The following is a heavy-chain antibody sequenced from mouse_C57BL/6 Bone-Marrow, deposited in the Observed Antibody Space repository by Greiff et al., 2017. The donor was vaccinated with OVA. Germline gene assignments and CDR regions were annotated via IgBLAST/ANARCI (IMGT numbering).Heavy chain of an antibody. D-gene: IGHD2-4*01. CDR3: ARLLYYDYDEGPYFDY. CDR2: ISNGGGSP. Sequence: EVKLMESGGGLVQPGGSLKLSCAASGFTFSDYYMYWVRQTPEKRLVWVAYISNGGGSPYYPDTVRGRFTIHRDNAQNTLYLQMSRLKSEETAMYYCARLLYYDYDEGPYFDYWGQGTTLTVSS. CDR1: GFTFSDYY. V-gene: IGHV5-12*01. J-gene: IGHJ2*01.